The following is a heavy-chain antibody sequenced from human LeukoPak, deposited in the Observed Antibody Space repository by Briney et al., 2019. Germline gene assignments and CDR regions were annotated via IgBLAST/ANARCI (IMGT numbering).Heavy chain of an antibody. CDR2: IIPIFGTA. J-gene: IGHJ6*03. Sequence: ASVKVSCKASGGTFSSYAISWVRQAPGQGLEWMGGIIPIFGTASYAQKFQGRVTITADESTSTAYMELSSLRSEDTAVYYCAIVGAPNYYYYYMDVWGKGTTVTISS. CDR3: AIVGAPNYYYYYMDV. V-gene: IGHV1-69*13. CDR1: GGTFSSYA. D-gene: IGHD1-26*01.